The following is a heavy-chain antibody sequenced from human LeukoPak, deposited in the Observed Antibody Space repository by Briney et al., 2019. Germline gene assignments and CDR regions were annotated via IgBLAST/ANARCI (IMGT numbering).Heavy chain of an antibody. Sequence: GGSLRLSCAASGFTFSDYYMSWIRQAPGKGLKWVSYISSSGSTIYYADSVKGRFTISRDNAKNSLYLQMNSLRAEDTAVYYSAKAICSSTSCPIDYWGQGTLVTVSS. D-gene: IGHD2-2*01. CDR2: ISSSGSTI. V-gene: IGHV3-11*04. CDR1: GFTFSDYY. J-gene: IGHJ4*02. CDR3: AKAICSSTSCPIDY.